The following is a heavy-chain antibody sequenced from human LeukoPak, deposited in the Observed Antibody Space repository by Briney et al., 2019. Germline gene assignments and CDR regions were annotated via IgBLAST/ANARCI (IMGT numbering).Heavy chain of an antibody. CDR1: GYTFTGYY. J-gene: IGHJ4*02. V-gene: IGHV1-2*02. CDR2: INPNSGGT. Sequence: ASVKVSCKASGYTFTGYYMHWVRQAPGQGLEWMGWINPNSGGTNYAQKFQGRVTMTRDTSISTAYMELSRLRSDDTAVYYCARLYGDYRVVDYWGQGALVTVSS. D-gene: IGHD4-17*01. CDR3: ARLYGDYRVVDY.